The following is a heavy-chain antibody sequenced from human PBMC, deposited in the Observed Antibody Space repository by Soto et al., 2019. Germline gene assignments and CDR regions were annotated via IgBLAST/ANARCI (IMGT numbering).Heavy chain of an antibody. V-gene: IGHV3-23*01. CDR1: GFTFSSYA. Sequence: EVQLLESGGGLVQPGGSLRLSCAASGFTFSSYAMNWVRQAPGKGLEWVSVITGSGDATYYADSVKGRFTISRDNSKNMLYVQMNSLRAEDTAVYYCAKAISGYNAPLDHWGQGTRVTVSS. CDR2: ITGSGDAT. J-gene: IGHJ4*02. CDR3: AKAISGYNAPLDH. D-gene: IGHD1-20*01.